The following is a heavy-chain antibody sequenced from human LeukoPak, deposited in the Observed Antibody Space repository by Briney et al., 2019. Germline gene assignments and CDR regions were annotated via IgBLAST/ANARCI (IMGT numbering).Heavy chain of an antibody. CDR3: ARQFANKYNF. J-gene: IGHJ4*02. CDR2: TYYRSTWYN. Sequence: SQTLSLTCAISGDSGSNNAAAWNWIRQSPSRGLEWLGRTYYRSTWYNDYAVSVKSRITINPDTSKNHFSLQLNFVTPEDTAVYYCARQFANKYNFWGQGTLVTVSS. D-gene: IGHD1-1*01. CDR1: GDSGSNNAAA. V-gene: IGHV6-1*01.